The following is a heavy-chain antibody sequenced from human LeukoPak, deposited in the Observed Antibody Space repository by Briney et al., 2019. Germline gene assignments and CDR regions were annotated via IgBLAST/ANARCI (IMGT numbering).Heavy chain of an antibody. V-gene: IGHV4-59*01. CDR1: GGSISSYY. D-gene: IGHD2-21*01. CDR2: VYYSGST. J-gene: IGHJ4*02. Sequence: PSETLSLTCTASGGSISSYYWSWIRQPPGKGLEWIGYVYYSGSTNYNPSLKSRVTISVDTSKNQFSLQLSSVTAADTAVYYCARFMGDKHYDYWGQGALVTVS. CDR3: ARFMGDKHYDY.